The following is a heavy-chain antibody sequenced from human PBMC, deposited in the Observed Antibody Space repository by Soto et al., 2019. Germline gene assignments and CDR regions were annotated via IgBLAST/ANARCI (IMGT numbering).Heavy chain of an antibody. V-gene: IGHV4-34*01. CDR3: AREGYLGLYNWFDP. CDR1: GGSFSGHS. Sequence: KASETLSLTCAVYGGSFSGHSWTWIRQSPGKGLEWIGDINHSGRVNYSPSLKSRVTISVDTSKNQFSLKLSSVTAADTAVYYCAREGYLGLYNWFDPWGQGTLVTVSS. D-gene: IGHD5-12*01. J-gene: IGHJ5*02. CDR2: INHSGRV.